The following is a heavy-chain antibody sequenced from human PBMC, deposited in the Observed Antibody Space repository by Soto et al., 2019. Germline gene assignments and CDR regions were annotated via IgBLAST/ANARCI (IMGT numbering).Heavy chain of an antibody. J-gene: IGHJ6*02. CDR1: GYSFTKYW. CDR2: IYPDDSDT. V-gene: IGHV5-51*01. D-gene: IGHD3-3*01. Sequence: PGESLKISCKGSGYSFTKYWIGWVRQMPGKGLEWMAIIYPDDSDTRYSPSFQGQVTISADKSINSVYLQWSSLKASDTATYYCARLGFNYDFLSGYYNVHHYYGIDVWGQGTTVTVSS. CDR3: ARLGFNYDFLSGYYNVHHYYGIDV.